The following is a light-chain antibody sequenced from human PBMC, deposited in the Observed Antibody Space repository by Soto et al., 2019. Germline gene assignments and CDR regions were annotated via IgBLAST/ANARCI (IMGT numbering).Light chain of an antibody. V-gene: IGLV3-21*02. CDR3: HVWDSSSDHVV. CDR2: DDS. CDR1: NIGGKS. Sequence: SYELTQPPSVSVAPGQTASITCGGNNIGGKSVNWYQQKPGQAPVVVVYDDSDRPSGIPERFSGSTSAHTATLTISRVEAGDEADYYCHVWDSSSDHVVFGGGTKLTVL. J-gene: IGLJ2*01.